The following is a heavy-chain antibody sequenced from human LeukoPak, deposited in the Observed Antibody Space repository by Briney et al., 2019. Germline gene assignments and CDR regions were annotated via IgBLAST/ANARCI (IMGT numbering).Heavy chain of an antibody. D-gene: IGHD3-10*01. J-gene: IGHJ4*02. Sequence: ASVKVSCKASGYTFTSYYMHWVRQAPGQGLEWVGIINPSGGSTSYAQKFQGRVTMTRDTSTSTVYMELSSLRSEDTAVYYCARDRGDYYGSGSYYSPLLGCLGDWGQGTLVTVSS. CDR2: INPSGGST. CDR1: GYTFTSYY. V-gene: IGHV1-46*01. CDR3: ARDRGDYYGSGSYYSPLLGCLGD.